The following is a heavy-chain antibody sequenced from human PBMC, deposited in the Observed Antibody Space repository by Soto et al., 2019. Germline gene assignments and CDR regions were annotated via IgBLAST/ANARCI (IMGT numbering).Heavy chain of an antibody. CDR2: LIPIFGTA. V-gene: IGHV1-69*06. D-gene: IGHD6-13*01. J-gene: IGHJ6*02. Sequence: QVQLVQSGAEVKKPGSSVKVSCKASGGTFSSYAISWVRQAPGQGLEWRGGLIPIFGTANYAQKFQGRVTNTEDKSTSTAYMELSSLRSGDTALYYCANQYFPYSNLYYYNGMDLWGQGTAVTVSS. CDR1: GGTFSSYA. CDR3: ANQYFPYSNLYYYNGMDL.